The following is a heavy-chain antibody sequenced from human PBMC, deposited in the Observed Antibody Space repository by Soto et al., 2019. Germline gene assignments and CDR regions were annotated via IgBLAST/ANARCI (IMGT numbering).Heavy chain of an antibody. CDR1: GFTFSSDA. CDR3: QKSYVHCSGGSCVDF. Sequence: PGGSLRRAFAASGFTFSSDAMSWVRQAPGKRLELLSLISGSGATTYYADSVKGRFIVSRDKYKNTVYLQMNSLRADDTALYYFQKSYVHCSGGSCVDFWGQGTMVTVSS. J-gene: IGHJ4*02. D-gene: IGHD2-15*01. CDR2: ISGSGATT. V-gene: IGHV3-23*01.